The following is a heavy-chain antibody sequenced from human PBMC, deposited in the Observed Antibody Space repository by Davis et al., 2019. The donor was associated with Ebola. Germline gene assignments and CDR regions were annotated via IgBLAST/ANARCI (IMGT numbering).Heavy chain of an antibody. CDR3: AHSQTYYYDSSGYSVRRAFDI. CDR1: GFSLSTSGVG. D-gene: IGHD3-22*01. J-gene: IGHJ3*02. CDR2: IDWEDDQ. V-gene: IGHV2-5*02. Sequence: SGPTLVKPTQTLTLTCTFSGFSLSTSGVGVGWIRQPPGKALEWLARIDWEDDQYYRASLKSRLTITKDTSKNQVVLTMTNMDPVDTATYYCAHSQTYYYDSSGYSVRRAFDIWGQGKMVTVSS.